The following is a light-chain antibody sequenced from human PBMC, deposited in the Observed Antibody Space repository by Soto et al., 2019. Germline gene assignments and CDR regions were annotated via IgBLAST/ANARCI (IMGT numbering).Light chain of an antibody. V-gene: IGKV3-15*01. Sequence: EIVMTQSPATLSLAPGERAALSCRASQSINSELAWYQQKPGQPPRLLIYGASTRATGVPARFTGSESGSEFTLTISGLQSEDFPVYYFQQGHNSPLTFGQGTRLEI. J-gene: IGKJ2*01. CDR3: QQGHNSPLT. CDR1: QSINSE. CDR2: GAS.